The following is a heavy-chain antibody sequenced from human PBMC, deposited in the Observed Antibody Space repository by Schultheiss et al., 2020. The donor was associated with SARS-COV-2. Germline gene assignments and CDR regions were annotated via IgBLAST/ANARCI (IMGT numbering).Heavy chain of an antibody. Sequence: GESLKISCAASGFTFSRYWMHWVRQAPGKGLVWVSRIDSDGGNTKYADSVKGRFTIARDNAKKTLYLQMNSLRAEDTAVYYCARVGLGDFWSGYHPYYYGMDVWGQGTTVTVSS. CDR1: GFTFSRYW. V-gene: IGHV3-74*03. D-gene: IGHD3-3*01. CDR3: ARVGLGDFWSGYHPYYYGMDV. J-gene: IGHJ6*02. CDR2: IDSDGGNT.